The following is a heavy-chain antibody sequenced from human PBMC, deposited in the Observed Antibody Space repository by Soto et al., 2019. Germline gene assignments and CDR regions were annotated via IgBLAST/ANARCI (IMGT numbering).Heavy chain of an antibody. J-gene: IGHJ4*02. V-gene: IGHV3-30*18. D-gene: IGHD3-3*01. CDR3: AKGYLEWLLWSFDY. Sequence: GGSLRLSCAASGFTFSSYGMHWVRQAPGKGLEWVAVISYDGSNKYYADSVKGRFTISRDNSKNTLYLQMNSLRAEDTAVYYCAKGYLEWLLWSFDYWGQGTLVTV. CDR1: GFTFSSYG. CDR2: ISYDGSNK.